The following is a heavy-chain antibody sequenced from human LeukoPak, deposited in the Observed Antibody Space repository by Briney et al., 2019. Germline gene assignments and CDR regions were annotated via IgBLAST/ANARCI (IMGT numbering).Heavy chain of an antibody. CDR1: GFTFSSYA. Sequence: GGSLRLSCAAAGFTFSSYAMSWVRQAPGKGLEWVSAISGSAVDTWYADSVKGRFTISRDNSKDTLYLQMNSLRAEDTAVYYCAKDSMVRGVIIPIWGQGTLVTVSS. V-gene: IGHV3-23*01. CDR2: ISGSAVDT. CDR3: AKDSMVRGVIIPI. J-gene: IGHJ4*02. D-gene: IGHD3-10*01.